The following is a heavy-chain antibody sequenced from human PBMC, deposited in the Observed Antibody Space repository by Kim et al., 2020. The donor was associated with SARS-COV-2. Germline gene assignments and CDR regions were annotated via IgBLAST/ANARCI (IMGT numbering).Heavy chain of an antibody. Sequence: SETLSLTCTVSGGSISSYYWSWIRQPPGKGLEWIGYIYYSGSTNYNPSLKSRVTISVDTSKNQFSLKLSSVTAADTAVYYCARFSSSWYYFDYWGQGTLVTVSS. J-gene: IGHJ4*02. D-gene: IGHD6-13*01. V-gene: IGHV4-59*01. CDR1: GGSISSYY. CDR3: ARFSSSWYYFDY. CDR2: IYYSGST.